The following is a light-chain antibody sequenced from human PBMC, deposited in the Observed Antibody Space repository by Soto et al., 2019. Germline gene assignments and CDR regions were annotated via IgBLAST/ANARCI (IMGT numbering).Light chain of an antibody. J-gene: IGKJ1*01. Sequence: DIQMTQSPSSLSASVGDRVTIACRASLSISGYLNWYQQKPGEAPKPLIYAASSLHSGVPSRFSGSGSGTDFKLTISSLQPEDVATYYCQQTYSTPWTFGQGTKVDIK. V-gene: IGKV1-39*01. CDR2: AAS. CDR1: LSISGY. CDR3: QQTYSTPWT.